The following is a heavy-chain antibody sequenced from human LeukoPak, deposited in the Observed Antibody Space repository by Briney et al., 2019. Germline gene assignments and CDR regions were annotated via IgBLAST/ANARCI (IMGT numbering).Heavy chain of an antibody. V-gene: IGHV1-2*06. CDR2: INPDSGGT. Sequence: ASVKVSCKASGYTFTGYYMHWVRQAPGQGLEWMGRINPDSGGTNYAQNFQGRVTMTRDTSTSTVYMELSSLRSEDTAVYYCARVDYDSSGYGPSGYWGQGTLVTVSS. J-gene: IGHJ4*02. D-gene: IGHD3-22*01. CDR1: GYTFTGYY. CDR3: ARVDYDSSGYGPSGY.